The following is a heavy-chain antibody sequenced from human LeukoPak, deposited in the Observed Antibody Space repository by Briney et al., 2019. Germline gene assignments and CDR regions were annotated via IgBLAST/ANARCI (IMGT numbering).Heavy chain of an antibody. CDR3: ATTGRDGYKQLIIPHRSFDY. V-gene: IGHV4-34*01. J-gene: IGHJ4*02. CDR2: INHSGST. D-gene: IGHD5-24*01. Sequence: SETLSLTCAVYGGSFSGYYWSWIRQPPGKGLVWIGEINHSGSTNYNPSLKSRVTISVDTSKNQFSLKLSSVTAADTAVYYCATTGRDGYKQLIIPHRSFDYWGQGTLVTVSS. CDR1: GGSFSGYY.